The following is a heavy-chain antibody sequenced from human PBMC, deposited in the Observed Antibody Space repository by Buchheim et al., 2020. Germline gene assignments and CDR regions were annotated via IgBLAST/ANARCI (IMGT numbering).Heavy chain of an antibody. V-gene: IGHV4-39*01. CDR1: GGSISSSSYY. CDR3: ARRGVMDDYGVIAAFDY. CDR2: IYYSGST. J-gene: IGHJ4*02. D-gene: IGHD4-17*01. Sequence: QLQLQESGPGLVKPSETLSLTCTVSGGSISSSSYYWGWIRQPPGKGLEWIGSIYYSGSTYYNPSLKSRVTISVDTSKNQFSLKLSSVTAADTAVYYCARRGVMDDYGVIAAFDYWGQGTL.